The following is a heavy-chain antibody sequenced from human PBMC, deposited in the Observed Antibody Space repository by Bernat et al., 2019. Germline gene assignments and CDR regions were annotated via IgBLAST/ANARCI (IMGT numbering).Heavy chain of an antibody. D-gene: IGHD3/OR15-3a*01. J-gene: IGHJ4*02. V-gene: IGHV4-34*01. CDR3: ARRPQGVPPDF. CDR1: GESFSGFY. Sequence: HVQLDQWGAGLLKPSETLSLTCAVYGESFSGFYWTWIRQSPGKGPEWIGEVQHSGTSTYNLSLESRVTISADASKNQFSLTLTSVTAADTAIYYCARRPQGVPPDFWGQGTRVTVSS. CDR2: VQHSGTS.